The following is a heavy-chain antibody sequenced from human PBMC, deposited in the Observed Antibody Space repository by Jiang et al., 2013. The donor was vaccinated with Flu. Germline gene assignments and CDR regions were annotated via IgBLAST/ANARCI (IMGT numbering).Heavy chain of an antibody. CDR1: GYTFTSYA. Sequence: GAEVKKPGASVKVSCKASGYTFTSYAMHWVRQAPGQRLEWMGWINAGNGNTKYSQKFQGRVTITRDTSASTAYMELSSLRSEDTAVYYCARGIVGATSHFDYWGQGTLVTVSS. V-gene: IGHV1-3*01. D-gene: IGHD1-26*01. J-gene: IGHJ4*02. CDR2: INAGNGNT. CDR3: ARGIVGATSHFDY.